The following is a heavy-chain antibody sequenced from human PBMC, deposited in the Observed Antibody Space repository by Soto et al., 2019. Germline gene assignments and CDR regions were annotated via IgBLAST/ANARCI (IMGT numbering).Heavy chain of an antibody. CDR1: GYTFTGYY. Sequence: ASVKVSCKASGYTFTGYYMHWVRQAPGQGLEWMGWINPNSGGTNYAQKFQGRVTMTRDTSISTAYMELSRPRSDDTAVYYCARRLPFMVRGVIIAPDSYYYYGMDVWGQGTTVTVSS. J-gene: IGHJ6*02. CDR2: INPNSGGT. V-gene: IGHV1-2*02. CDR3: ARRLPFMVRGVIIAPDSYYYYGMDV. D-gene: IGHD3-10*01.